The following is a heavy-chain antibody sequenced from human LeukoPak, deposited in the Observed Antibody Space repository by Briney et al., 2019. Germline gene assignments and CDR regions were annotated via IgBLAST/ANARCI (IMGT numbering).Heavy chain of an antibody. CDR2: ISAYNGNT. V-gene: IGHV1-18*01. CDR1: GYTFTSYG. D-gene: IGHD6-6*01. CDR3: AREYSSSSEDDY. J-gene: IGHJ4*02. Sequence: ASVTVSCKASGYTFTSYGISWVRQAPGQGLEWMGWISAYNGNTNYAQKLQGRVTMTTDTSTSTAYMELRSLRSDDTAVYYCAREYSSSSEDDYWGREPWSPSPQ.